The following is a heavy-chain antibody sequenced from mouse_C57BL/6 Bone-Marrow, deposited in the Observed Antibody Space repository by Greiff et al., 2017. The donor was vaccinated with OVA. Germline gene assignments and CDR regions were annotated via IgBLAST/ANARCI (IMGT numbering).Heavy chain of an antibody. J-gene: IGHJ1*03. Sequence: VQLQQSGTVLARPGASVKMSCKTSGYTFTSYWMHWVKQRPGQGLEWIGAIYPGNSDTSYNQKFKGKAKLTAVTSAITAYMELSRLTNEDSAVDYCTKRGYGSIYSYFDVWGTGTTVTVSS. CDR3: TKRGYGSIYSYFDV. CDR1: GYTFTSYW. CDR2: IYPGNSDT. V-gene: IGHV1-5*01. D-gene: IGHD1-1*01.